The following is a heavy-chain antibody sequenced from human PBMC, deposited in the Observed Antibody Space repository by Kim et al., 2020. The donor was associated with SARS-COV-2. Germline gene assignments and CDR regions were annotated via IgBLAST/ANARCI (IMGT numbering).Heavy chain of an antibody. D-gene: IGHD2-15*01. J-gene: IGHJ4*02. Sequence: GGSLRLSCAASGFTFRSHAMNWVRQAPGKGLEWVSGISGSGGTTNYADSVKGRFTISRDNSKNTLYLQMNSLRAEDTAVYYCAKRYCSGGTCYSIDYWGQGPLVTVSS. CDR2: ISGSGGTT. CDR1: GFTFRSHA. CDR3: AKRYCSGGTCYSIDY. V-gene: IGHV3-23*01.